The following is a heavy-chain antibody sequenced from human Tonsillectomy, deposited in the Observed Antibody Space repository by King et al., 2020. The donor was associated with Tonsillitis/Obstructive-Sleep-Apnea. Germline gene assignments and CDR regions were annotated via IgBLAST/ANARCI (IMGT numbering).Heavy chain of an antibody. J-gene: IGHJ4*02. CDR3: ARDYVATGIGLKTTVTNFDY. CDR2: IWYDGSNK. D-gene: IGHD4-17*01. Sequence: QLVQSGGGVVQPGRSLRLSCVASGFTFRTYGMHWVRQAPGKGLEWVAVIWYDGSNKNYIDSVKGRFTISRDNSKNTVDLQMNSLRAEDTAIYYCARDYVATGIGLKTTVTNFDYWGQGTLVTVSS. CDR1: GFTFRTYG. V-gene: IGHV3-33*01.